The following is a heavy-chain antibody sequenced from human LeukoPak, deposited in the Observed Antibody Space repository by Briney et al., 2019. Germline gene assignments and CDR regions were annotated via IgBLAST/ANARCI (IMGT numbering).Heavy chain of an antibody. CDR3: VRGAGRDGFNP. CDR2: TYYSGDT. Sequence: SSETLSLTCTVSGVSIISSYWSWIPPPPGKGLEWIGYTYYSGDTNYNPSLRGRVTMSVDTSKNQFSLRLTSVTAADTAMYYCVRGAGRDGFNPRGRGTLVTVSS. J-gene: IGHJ5*02. D-gene: IGHD5-24*01. V-gene: IGHV4-59*01. CDR1: GVSIISSY.